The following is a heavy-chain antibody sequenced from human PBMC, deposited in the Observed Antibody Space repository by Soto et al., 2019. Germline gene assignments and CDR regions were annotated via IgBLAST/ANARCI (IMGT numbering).Heavy chain of an antibody. V-gene: IGHV4-38-2*02. D-gene: IGHD3-10*01. J-gene: IGHJ5*01. CDR3: ARDINIMWFFS. CDR2: RSQTGRT. CDR1: GLSITSHNY. Sequence: SETLSLTCGVSGLSITSHNYWAWIRQSPGKGLEWIGSRSQTGRTYYNPSLNGRVSISVDTSKNQCSLRLTSLTAADTAIYYCARDINIMWFFSWGPGILVTVSS.